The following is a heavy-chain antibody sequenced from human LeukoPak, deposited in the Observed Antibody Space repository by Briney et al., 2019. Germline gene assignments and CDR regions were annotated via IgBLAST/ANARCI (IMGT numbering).Heavy chain of an antibody. CDR2: IIPIFGTA. J-gene: IGHJ4*02. CDR3: ARDHCTNGVCYADY. V-gene: IGHV1-69*05. CDR1: GGTFSSYA. D-gene: IGHD2-8*01. Sequence: SVKVSCKASGGTFSSYAISWVRQAPGQGLEWMGRIIPIFGTANYAQRFQGRVTITTDESTSTAYMELSSLRSEDTAVYYCARDHCTNGVCYADYWGQGTLVTVSS.